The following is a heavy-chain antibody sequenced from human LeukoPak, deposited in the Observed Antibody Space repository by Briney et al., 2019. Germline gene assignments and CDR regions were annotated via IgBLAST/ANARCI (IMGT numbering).Heavy chain of an antibody. CDR1: GFTFSSYW. CDR3: ARGRGYGYGYFEY. J-gene: IGHJ4*02. CDR2: IQQDGSDK. V-gene: IGHV3-7*04. Sequence: GGSLRLSCAASGFTFSSYWMSWVRQAPGKGLELVANIQQDGSDKYYVDSVKGRFTTSRDNAKKSLYLQMNSLRAEDTAIHYCARGRGYGYGYFEYWGQGTLVTVSS. D-gene: IGHD5-18*01.